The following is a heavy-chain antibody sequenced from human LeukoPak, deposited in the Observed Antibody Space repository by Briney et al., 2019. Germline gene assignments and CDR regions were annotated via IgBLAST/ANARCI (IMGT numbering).Heavy chain of an antibody. J-gene: IGHJ5*02. CDR3: ARARIHRIRYFDWFSNWFDP. D-gene: IGHD3-9*01. V-gene: IGHV4-34*01. Sequence: NASETLSLTCAVYGGSFSGYYWSWIRQPPGKGLEWIGEINHSGSTDYNPSLKSRVTISVDTSKNRFSLKLSSVTATDTAVYYCARARIHRIRYFDWFSNWFDPWGQGTLVTVSS. CDR1: GGSFSGYY. CDR2: INHSGST.